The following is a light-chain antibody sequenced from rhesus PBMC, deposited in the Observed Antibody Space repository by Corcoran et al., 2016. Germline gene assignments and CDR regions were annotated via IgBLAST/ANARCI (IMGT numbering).Light chain of an antibody. J-gene: IGKJ1*01. CDR3: LQPNTYPWT. CDR2: AAS. Sequence: DIQMTQSPSSLSASVGDTVTITCRASQGVSSFVNWFQQQPGKGPKLLFYAASSLERGVPPRFSGSGSGTDFTLPISSLQPEDFAVYYCLQPNTYPWTFGQGTKVEI. V-gene: IGKV1-28*03. CDR1: QGVSSF.